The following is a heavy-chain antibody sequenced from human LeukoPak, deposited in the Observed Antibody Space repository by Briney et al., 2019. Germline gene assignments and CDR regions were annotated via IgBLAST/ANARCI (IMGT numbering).Heavy chain of an antibody. D-gene: IGHD3-22*01. CDR3: AKDRRGYYYDSSGYSHY. Sequence: PGGSLRLSCAASGFRISDYSMNWVRQAPGKGLEWVSFISTRSTYSGSINTYYADSVKGRFTISRDNSKNTLYLQMNSLRAEDTAVYYCAKDRRGYYYDSSGYSHYWGQGTLVTVSS. CDR1: GFRISDYS. V-gene: IGHV3-21*01. J-gene: IGHJ4*02. CDR2: ISTRSTYSGSINT.